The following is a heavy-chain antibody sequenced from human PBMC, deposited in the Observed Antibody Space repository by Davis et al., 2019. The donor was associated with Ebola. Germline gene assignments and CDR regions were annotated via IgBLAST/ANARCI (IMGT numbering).Heavy chain of an antibody. CDR1: GFTFSSYW. CDR2: IKSDGRST. CDR3: ASGGNNYEDY. D-gene: IGHD4-11*01. J-gene: IGHJ4*02. V-gene: IGHV3-74*01. Sequence: HTGGSLRLSCAASGFTFSSYWMHWVRQAPGKGLVWVSRIKSDGRSTSYADSVKGRFTISRDNARNTVYLQMDSLRVEDTAVYYCASGGNNYEDYWGQGTLVTVSS.